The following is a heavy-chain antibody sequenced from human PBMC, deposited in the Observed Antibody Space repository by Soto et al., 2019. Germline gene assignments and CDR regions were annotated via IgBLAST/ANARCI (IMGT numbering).Heavy chain of an antibody. CDR1: GFTFSSYA. CDR3: ARESGDYGDRLGGYFDY. Sequence: QVQLVESGGGVVQPGRSLRLSCAASGFTFSSYAMHWVRQAPGKGLEWVAVISYDGSNKYYADSVKGRFTISRDNSKNTLYLQMNSLRAEDTAVYYCARESGDYGDRLGGYFDYWGQGTLVTVSS. CDR2: ISYDGSNK. D-gene: IGHD4-17*01. J-gene: IGHJ4*02. V-gene: IGHV3-30-3*01.